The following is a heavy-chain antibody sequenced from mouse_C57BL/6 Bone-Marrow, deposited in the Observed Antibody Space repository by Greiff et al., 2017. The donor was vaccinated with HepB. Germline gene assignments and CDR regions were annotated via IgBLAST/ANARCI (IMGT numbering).Heavy chain of an antibody. D-gene: IGHD1-1*01. CDR3: ARWDTTVVAMDY. CDR1: GYTFTSYW. Sequence: QVQLKQSGTVLARPGASVKMSCKTSGYTFTSYWMHWVKQRPGQGLEWIGYINPSSGYTKYNQKFKDKATLTADKSSSTAYMQLSSLTSEDSAVYYCARWDTTVVAMDYWGQGTSVTVSS. V-gene: IGHV1-4*01. CDR2: INPSSGYT. J-gene: IGHJ4*01.